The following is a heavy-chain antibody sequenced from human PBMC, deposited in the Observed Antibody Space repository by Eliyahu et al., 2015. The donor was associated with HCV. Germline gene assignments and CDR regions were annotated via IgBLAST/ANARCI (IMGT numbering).Heavy chain of an antibody. CDR3: AKDLVWFGELLQGGVDY. J-gene: IGHJ4*02. Sequence: PVQALGCAAVVSYXXRNNXXDXSGEGRFTXSRDXSKNTLYLQMNSLRAEDTAVYYCAKDLVWFGELLQGGVDYWGQGTLVTVSS. CDR2: VSYXXRNN. V-gene: IGHV3-30*18. D-gene: IGHD3-10*01.